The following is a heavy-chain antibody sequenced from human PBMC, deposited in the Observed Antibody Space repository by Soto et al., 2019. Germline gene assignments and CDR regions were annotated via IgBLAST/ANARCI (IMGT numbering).Heavy chain of an antibody. D-gene: IGHD3-22*01. CDR2: IYYSGST. J-gene: IGHJ4*02. CDR3: ATIPMYYYDSSGPDY. Sequence: LSLTCTVSGGSISSGDYYWSWIRQPPGKGLEWIGYIYYSGSTYYNPSLKSRVTISVDTSKNQFSLKLSSVTAADTAVYYCATIPMYYYDSSGPDYWGQGTLVTVSS. V-gene: IGHV4-30-4*01. CDR1: GGSISSGDYY.